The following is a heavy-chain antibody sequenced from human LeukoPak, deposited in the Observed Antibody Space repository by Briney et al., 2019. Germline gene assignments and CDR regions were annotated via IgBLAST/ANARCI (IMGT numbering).Heavy chain of an antibody. V-gene: IGHV4-59*01. D-gene: IGHD3-10*01. J-gene: IGHJ4*02. CDR2: IYNSGSN. CDR3: ARDYYGSGSYYPFDY. CDR1: GGSISSYY. Sequence: SGTLSLTCTVSGGSISSYYWSWIRQPPGKGVEWIGYIYNSGSNNYNPSLKSRVTISVDTSKNQFSLKLSSVTAADTAVYYCARDYYGSGSYYPFDYWGQGTLVTVSS.